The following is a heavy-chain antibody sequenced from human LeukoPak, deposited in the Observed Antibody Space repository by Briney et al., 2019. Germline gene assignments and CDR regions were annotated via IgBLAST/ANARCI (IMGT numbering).Heavy chain of an antibody. V-gene: IGHV3-23*01. CDR3: VHGGLYYLDY. CDR1: GFTFSSYA. Sequence: GGSLRLSCAASGFTFSSYAMSWVRQAPEKGLEWVSAISGSGSTYHADSVKGRFTISRDIFKNTLYLQMNSLRAEDTAVYYCVHGGLYYLDYWGQGTLVTVSS. J-gene: IGHJ4*02. CDR2: ISGSGST. D-gene: IGHD3-10*01.